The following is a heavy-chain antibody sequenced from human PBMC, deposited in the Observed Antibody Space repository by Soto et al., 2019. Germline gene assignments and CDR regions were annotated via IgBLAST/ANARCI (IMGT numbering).Heavy chain of an antibody. Sequence: GGSLRLSCAASGFTFDDYGMSWVRQAPGKGLEWVSGINWNGGSTGYADSVKGRFTISRDNAKNSLYLQMNSLRAEDTALYYCERDYNWNYVHLSWFDPSGQGPLVTVSS. D-gene: IGHD1-7*01. CDR2: INWNGGST. CDR1: GFTFDDYG. J-gene: IGHJ5*02. CDR3: ERDYNWNYVHLSWFDP. V-gene: IGHV3-20*04.